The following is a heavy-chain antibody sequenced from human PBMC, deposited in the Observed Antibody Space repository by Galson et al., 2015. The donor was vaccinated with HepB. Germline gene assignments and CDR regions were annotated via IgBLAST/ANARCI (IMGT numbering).Heavy chain of an antibody. D-gene: IGHD5-18*01. J-gene: IGHJ4*02. CDR2: IDPSDSYT. V-gene: IGHV5-10-1*01. Sequence: SGAEVKKPEESLRISCKASGYSFTSYWISWVRQMPGKGLEWMGRIDPSDSYTNYSPSFQGHVTISADKSITTAYLQWSSLKASDTAMYYCARGGGYNFGSDYWGQGTLVTVSS. CDR1: GYSFTSYW. CDR3: ARGGGYNFGSDY.